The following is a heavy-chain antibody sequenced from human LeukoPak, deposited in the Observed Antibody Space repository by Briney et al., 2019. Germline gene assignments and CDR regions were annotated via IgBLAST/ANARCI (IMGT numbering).Heavy chain of an antibody. CDR1: GFTFSNHY. D-gene: IGHD3-10*01. CDR3: ARDSESGSYSSPLLWFGELSRHYNWFDP. Sequence: PGGSLRLSCAASGFTFSNHYMSWIRQAPGKGLEWVSYISHTGIDIDYADSVKGRFTLSRDNARNSLYLQMNSLRVEDTAVYYCARDSESGSYSSPLLWFGELSRHYNWFDPWGQGTLVTVSS. V-gene: IGHV3-11*04. J-gene: IGHJ5*02. CDR2: ISHTGIDI.